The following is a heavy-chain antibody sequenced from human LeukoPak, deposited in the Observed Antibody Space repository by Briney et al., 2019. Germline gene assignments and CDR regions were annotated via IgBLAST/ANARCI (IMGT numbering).Heavy chain of an antibody. V-gene: IGHV1-69-2*01. Sequence: ASVRVSCNVSVYTFTDYSIHWLQQAPGKGLEWLGLVNPEDDETIYSEKFHGRITMTADTSTDTAFMELSSLRSEDTAIYYCAAAPLGFGELTEGDYWGQGTLVTVSS. J-gene: IGHJ4*02. D-gene: IGHD3-10*01. CDR3: AAAPLGFGELTEGDY. CDR2: VNPEDDET. CDR1: VYTFTDYS.